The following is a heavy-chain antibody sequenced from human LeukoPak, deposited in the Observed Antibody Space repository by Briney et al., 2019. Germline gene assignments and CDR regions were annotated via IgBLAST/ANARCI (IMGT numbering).Heavy chain of an antibody. Sequence: SETLSLTCTVSGGSISSYYWSWIRQPPGKGLEWIGYIYYSGSTNYNPSLKSRVTISVDTSKNQFSLKLSSVTAADTAVYYCARERGYCSGGSCYREPYDAFDIWGQGTMVTVSS. J-gene: IGHJ3*02. V-gene: IGHV4-59*12. CDR2: IYYSGST. CDR1: GGSISSYY. CDR3: ARERGYCSGGSCYREPYDAFDI. D-gene: IGHD2-15*01.